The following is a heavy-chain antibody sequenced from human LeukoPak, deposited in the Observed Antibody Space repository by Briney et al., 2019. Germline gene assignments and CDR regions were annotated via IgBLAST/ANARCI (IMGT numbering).Heavy chain of an antibody. J-gene: IGHJ4*02. CDR3: AKDTVSGTPYCFHY. CDR2: ISGSGGST. D-gene: IGHD6-19*01. Sequence: GGSLRLSCAASGFTFSSSAMSWVRQAPGKGLEWVSAISGSGGSTYFADSVKGRFTISRDNSKNTLYLQMNSLRAEDTALYYCAKDTVSGTPYCFHYWGQGTLVTVSS. CDR1: GFTFSSSA. V-gene: IGHV3-23*01.